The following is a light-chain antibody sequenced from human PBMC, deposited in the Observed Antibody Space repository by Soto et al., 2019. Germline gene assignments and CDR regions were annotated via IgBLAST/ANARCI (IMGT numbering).Light chain of an antibody. CDR3: QQYGSSPRT. J-gene: IGKJ1*01. CDR2: GAS. V-gene: IGKV3-20*01. Sequence: ILLTHSPGTLSISPDEIATLSFSASQSVSSSYLAWYQQKPGQAPRLLIYGASSRATGIPDRISGSGSGTDFTLTISRLEPEDFAVYYCQQYGSSPRTFGQGTKVDIK. CDR1: QSVSSSY.